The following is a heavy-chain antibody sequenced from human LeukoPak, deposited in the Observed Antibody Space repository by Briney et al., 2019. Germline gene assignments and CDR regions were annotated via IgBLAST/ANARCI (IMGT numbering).Heavy chain of an antibody. Sequence: GGSLRLSCVASGFTFSSYWMHWVRQAPGKGLVWVSRINSDGSNTTYADSVRGRFTISRDNAKHTLSLQMNSLRAEDTAMYYCERGGFATIGFDYWGQVTLVT. CDR2: INSDGSNT. J-gene: IGHJ4*02. D-gene: IGHD3-10*01. CDR3: ERGGFATIGFDY. V-gene: IGHV3-74*01. CDR1: GFTFSSYW.